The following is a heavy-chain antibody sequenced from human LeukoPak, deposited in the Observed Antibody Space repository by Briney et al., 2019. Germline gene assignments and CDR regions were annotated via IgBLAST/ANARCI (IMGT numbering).Heavy chain of an antibody. J-gene: IGHJ4*02. CDR3: ARDTRIAVATPIDY. V-gene: IGHV3-7*01. CDR1: GFTFSSYW. CDR2: IKQDGSEK. Sequence: GGSLRLSCAASGFTFSSYWMSWVRQAPGKGLEWVANIKQDGSEKYYVDSVKGRFTISRDNAKNSLYLQMNSLRAEDTAVYYCARDTRIAVATPIDYWGQGTLVTVSS. D-gene: IGHD6-19*01.